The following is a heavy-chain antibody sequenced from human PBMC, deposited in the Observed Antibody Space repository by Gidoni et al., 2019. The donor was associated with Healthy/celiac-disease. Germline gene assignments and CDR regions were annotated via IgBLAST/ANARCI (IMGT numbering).Heavy chain of an antibody. V-gene: IGHV3-23*01. D-gene: IGHD4-17*01. CDR3: AKHPVTYGDYVSYYYGMDV. CDR1: GFTFSSYA. CDR2: ISGSGGST. J-gene: IGHJ6*02. Sequence: EVQLLESGGGLVQPGGSLRLSCAASGFTFSSYAMSWVRQAPGKGLEWVSAISGSGGSTYYADSVKGRFTISRDNSKNTLYLQMNSLRAEDTAVYYCAKHPVTYGDYVSYYYGMDVWGQGTTVTVSS.